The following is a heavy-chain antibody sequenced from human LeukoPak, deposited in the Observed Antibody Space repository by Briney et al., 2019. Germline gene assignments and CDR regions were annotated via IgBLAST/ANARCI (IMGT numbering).Heavy chain of an antibody. D-gene: IGHD2-21*02. Sequence: GESLNISCEGSGYSFSNYSIGWVRQMPGKGLEGLGIIYPGDYETRYSPSFQGLVTISVDKSISTAYLQWSSLKASDTAMYYCAIPPGYCGNDCSFDHWGQGTLVTVSS. V-gene: IGHV5-51*01. J-gene: IGHJ4*02. CDR2: IYPGDYET. CDR3: AIPPGYCGNDCSFDH. CDR1: GYSFSNYS.